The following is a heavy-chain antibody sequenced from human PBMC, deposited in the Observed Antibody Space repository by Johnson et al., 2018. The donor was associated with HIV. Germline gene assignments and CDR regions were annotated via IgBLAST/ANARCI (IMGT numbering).Heavy chain of an antibody. J-gene: IGHJ3*02. CDR3: ARAVVVAATNAFDI. Sequence: VQLVESGGGVVQPGRSLRLSCAASGFTVSSNYMSWVRQAPGKGLEWVSVIYSGGSTYYADPVKGRFTISRDNSKNTLYLQMNSLRAEDTAVYYCARAVVVAATNAFDIWGQGTMVTVSS. CDR2: IYSGGST. D-gene: IGHD2-15*01. CDR1: GFTVSSNY. V-gene: IGHV3-66*02.